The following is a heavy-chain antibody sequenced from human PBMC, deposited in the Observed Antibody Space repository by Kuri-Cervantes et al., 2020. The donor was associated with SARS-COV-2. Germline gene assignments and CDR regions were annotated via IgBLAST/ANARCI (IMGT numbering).Heavy chain of an antibody. CDR1: EFTFSSYA. Sequence: GESLKISCAVSEFTFSSYAMHWVRQAPGKGLEWVAVIWYDGSNKYYADSVKGRFTISRDNSKNTLYLQMNNMRREDTAVYFCVRGRVGVQDFWGQGTLVTVSS. CDR3: VRGRVGVQDF. J-gene: IGHJ4*02. D-gene: IGHD2-21*01. CDR2: IWYDGSNK. V-gene: IGHV3-33*01.